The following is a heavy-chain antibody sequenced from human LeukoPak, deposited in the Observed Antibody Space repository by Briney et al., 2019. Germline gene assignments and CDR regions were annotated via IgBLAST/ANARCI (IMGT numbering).Heavy chain of an antibody. V-gene: IGHV3-7*01. CDR1: GFTFSTYW. CDR3: ARDGGAAETVTPDY. D-gene: IGHD4-17*01. CDR2: IKQDGSEK. J-gene: IGHJ4*02. Sequence: GGSLRLSCAASGFTFSTYWMSWVRQAPGKGLEWVATIKQDGSEKYYVDSVKGRFSITRDNAKNSLSLQMNSLRAEDTAVYYCARDGGAAETVTPDYWGQGTLVTVSS.